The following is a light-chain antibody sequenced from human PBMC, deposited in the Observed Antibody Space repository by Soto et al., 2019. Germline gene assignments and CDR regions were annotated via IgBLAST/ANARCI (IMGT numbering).Light chain of an antibody. CDR3: SSYTNINTRACV. CDR1: SGDIGSYNR. V-gene: IGLV2-14*01. Sequence: QSFLTQPASVSGSAGQSITISCTGTSGDIGSYNRVSWYQQHPGKAPKLIIYEVTDRPSGVSNRFSGSKSGNTASLTISGLQAEDEAEYYCSSYTNINTRACVFGTGTKSPS. CDR2: EVT. J-gene: IGLJ1*01.